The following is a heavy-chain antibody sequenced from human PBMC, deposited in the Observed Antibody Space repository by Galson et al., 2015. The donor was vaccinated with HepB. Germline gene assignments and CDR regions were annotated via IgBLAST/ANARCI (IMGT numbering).Heavy chain of an antibody. CDR3: AKDSVSGGYYPSAHSISNYYYYAMDV. Sequence: SLRLSCAASGFTFSSYGMHWVRQAPGKGLEWVAVISYDGSNKYYADSVKGRFTISRDNSKNTLYLQMNSLRAEDTAVYYCAKDSVSGGYYPSAHSISNYYYYAMDVWGQGTTVTVSS. CDR2: ISYDGSNK. V-gene: IGHV3-30*18. CDR1: GFTFSSYG. J-gene: IGHJ6*02. D-gene: IGHD3-22*01.